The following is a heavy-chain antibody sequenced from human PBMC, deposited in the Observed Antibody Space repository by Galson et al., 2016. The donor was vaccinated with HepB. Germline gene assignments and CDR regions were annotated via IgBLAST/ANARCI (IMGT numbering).Heavy chain of an antibody. Sequence: SLRLSCAASGLTLSSYGMHWVRRAPGKGLEWVALISYDASNKYYADSVKGRFTISRDNSKSTLYLHMNSLRPEDTAMYYCAKGKGEDYRDQYFYYYGMDVWGHGTTVTVSS. CDR1: GLTLSSYG. CDR3: AKGKGEDYRDQYFYYYGMDV. J-gene: IGHJ6*02. V-gene: IGHV3-30*18. CDR2: ISYDASNK. D-gene: IGHD4-17*01.